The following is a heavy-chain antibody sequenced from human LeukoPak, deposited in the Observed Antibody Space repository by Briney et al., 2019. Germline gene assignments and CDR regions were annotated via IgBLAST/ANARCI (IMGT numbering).Heavy chain of an antibody. V-gene: IGHV4-4*02. Sequence: PSGTLSLTCAVSGDSISDSDWWTWVRQPPGKGLEWIGEIRHSGGTNYSPSLKSRVTISIDKSKNQLSLKLSSVTAADTANYFCARAGIPWNPADCWGQGTLVIVSS. CDR2: IRHSGGT. D-gene: IGHD1-14*01. CDR3: ARAGIPWNPADC. J-gene: IGHJ4*02. CDR1: GDSISDSDW.